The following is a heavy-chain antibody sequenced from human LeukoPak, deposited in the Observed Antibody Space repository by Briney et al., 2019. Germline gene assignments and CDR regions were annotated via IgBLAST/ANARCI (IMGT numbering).Heavy chain of an antibody. V-gene: IGHV3-30-3*01. Sequence: GGSLRLSCAASGFTFSSYAMHWVRQAPGKGLEWVAVISYDGSNKYYADSVEGRFTISRDNSKNTLYLQMNSLRAEDTAVYYCARGLDTSDFDYWGQGTLVTVSS. CDR2: ISYDGSNK. D-gene: IGHD5-18*01. J-gene: IGHJ4*02. CDR3: ARGLDTSDFDY. CDR1: GFTFSSYA.